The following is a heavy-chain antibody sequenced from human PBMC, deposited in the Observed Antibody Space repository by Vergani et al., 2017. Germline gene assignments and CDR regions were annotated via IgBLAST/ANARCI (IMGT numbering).Heavy chain of an antibody. CDR1: GYTFTAYS. J-gene: IGHJ4*02. CDR2: ITAYNGDP. D-gene: IGHD2/OR15-2a*01. Sequence: QVQLVQSGAEMKKPGASVKVSCKASGYTFTAYSISWVRQAPGQGLEWLGWITAYNGDPKYTRRLQDRITLTTDPSTATVYLALRSLRSDDTAVYYCARDFAGECNSDRCYTGGLWGQGTLVTVSS. V-gene: IGHV1-18*01. CDR3: ARDFAGECNSDRCYTGGL.